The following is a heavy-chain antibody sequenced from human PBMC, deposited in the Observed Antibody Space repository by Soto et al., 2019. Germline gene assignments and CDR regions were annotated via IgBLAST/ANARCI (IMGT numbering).Heavy chain of an antibody. V-gene: IGHV3-9*01. Sequence: DVQLVESGGGLVQPGRSLRLSCAASGFTFDDYAMHWVRQAPGKGLEWVSGISWNSGSIGYADSVKGRFTISRDNAKNSLYLQMNSLRAEDTALYYCAKDKQPQSYCSSTSCHAFDIWGQGTMVTVSS. J-gene: IGHJ3*02. D-gene: IGHD2-2*01. CDR2: ISWNSGSI. CDR3: AKDKQPQSYCSSTSCHAFDI. CDR1: GFTFDDYA.